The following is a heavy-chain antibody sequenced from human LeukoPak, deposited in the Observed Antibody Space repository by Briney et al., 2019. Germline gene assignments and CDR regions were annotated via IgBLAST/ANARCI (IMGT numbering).Heavy chain of an antibody. V-gene: IGHV3-23*01. CDR3: ARGAYSSSWLNFDY. J-gene: IGHJ4*02. CDR1: GFTFSSYA. D-gene: IGHD6-13*01. CDR2: ISGSGGST. Sequence: PGGSLRLSCAASGFTFSSYAMSWVRQAPGKGLEWVSAISGSGGSTYYADSVKGRFTISRDNSKNTLYLQMNSLRPEDTAVYYCARGAYSSSWLNFDYWGQGTLVTVSS.